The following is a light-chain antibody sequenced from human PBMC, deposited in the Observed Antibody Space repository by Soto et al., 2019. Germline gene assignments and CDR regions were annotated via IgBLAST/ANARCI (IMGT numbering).Light chain of an antibody. J-gene: IGKJ3*01. CDR2: DAS. CDR3: QQRSNWPPEVT. V-gene: IGKV3-11*01. Sequence: EIVLTQSPDTLSLSPGERATLSCRVSQSFRSSLAWYQQKPGQAPRLLIYDASNRATGIPARFSGSGSGTDFTLTISSLEPEDFAVYYCQQRSNWPPEVTFGPGTKVDIK. CDR1: QSFRSS.